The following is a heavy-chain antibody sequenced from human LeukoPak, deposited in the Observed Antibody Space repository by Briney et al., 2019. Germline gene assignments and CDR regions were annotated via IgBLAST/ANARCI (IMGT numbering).Heavy chain of an antibody. CDR2: IYYSGST. J-gene: IGHJ6*04. CDR3: ATGTVTGYYYGMDV. D-gene: IGHD4-17*01. V-gene: IGHV4-59*01. Sequence: SETLSLTCTVSGGSISSYYWSWIRQPPGKGLEWIGYIYYSGSTNYNPSLKSRVTISVDTSKNQFSLKLSSVTAADTAVYYCATGTVTGYYYGMDVWGKGTTVTVSS. CDR1: GGSISSYY.